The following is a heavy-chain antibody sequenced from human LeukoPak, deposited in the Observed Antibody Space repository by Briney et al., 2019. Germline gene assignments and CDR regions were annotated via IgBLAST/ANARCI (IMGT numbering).Heavy chain of an antibody. D-gene: IGHD2-15*01. V-gene: IGHV1-2*02. J-gene: IGHJ6*03. CDR1: GYAFTCYY. CDR3: ASTPPMNGHSRHYYYYMDV. CDR2: INPNSGGR. Sequence: ASVTVSFKASGYAFTCYYMHWVRLAPGQGLEWMGLINPNSGGRNYAQKFQGRVSMTRATSISTASLELGSLRSDDTAVYYCASTPPMNGHSRHYYYYMDVWGKGTTVTVSS.